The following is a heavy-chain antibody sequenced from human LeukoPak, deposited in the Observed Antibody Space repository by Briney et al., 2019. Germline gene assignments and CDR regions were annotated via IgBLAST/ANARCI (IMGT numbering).Heavy chain of an antibody. CDR2: INSDGSST. D-gene: IGHD3-22*01. CDR1: GFTFSSYW. Sequence: GGSLRLSCAASGFTFSSYWMHWVRQAPGKGLVWVSRINSDGSSTSYADSVKGRFTISRDNAKNTLYLQMNSLRAEDTAVYHCARGETMTDEFGLWGQGTLVTVSS. V-gene: IGHV3-74*01. CDR3: ARGETMTDEFGL. J-gene: IGHJ4*02.